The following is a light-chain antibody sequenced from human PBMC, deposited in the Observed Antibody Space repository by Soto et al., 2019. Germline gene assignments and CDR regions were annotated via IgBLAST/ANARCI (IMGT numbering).Light chain of an antibody. CDR1: RSISGW. J-gene: IGKJ4*01. V-gene: IGKV1-5*03. CDR3: QQYKSYSLLT. Sequence: DIQMTQSPSTLSSSVGDRFTIGFLPSRSISGWLALYRQKPGKGPKLLIYKASSLERGVPSRVSGSGSGTEFTLTISSPKPEDFATYDCQQYKSYSLLTFGGGTKVDIK. CDR2: KAS.